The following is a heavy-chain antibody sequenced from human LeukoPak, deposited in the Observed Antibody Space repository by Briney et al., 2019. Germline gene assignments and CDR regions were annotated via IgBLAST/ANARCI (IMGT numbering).Heavy chain of an antibody. CDR1: RYTLTELS. J-gene: IGHJ6*03. Sequence: ASVKVSCKVSRYTLTELSMHWVRQAPGKGLEWMGGFDPEDGETIYAQKFQGRVTMTEDTSTDTAYMELSSLRSEDTAVYYCATLATTGYYYYYMDVWGKGTTVTVSS. V-gene: IGHV1-24*01. CDR2: FDPEDGET. D-gene: IGHD5-12*01. CDR3: ATLATTGYYYYYMDV.